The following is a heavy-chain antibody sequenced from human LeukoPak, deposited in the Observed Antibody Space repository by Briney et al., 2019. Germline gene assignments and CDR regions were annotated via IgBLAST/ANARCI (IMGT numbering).Heavy chain of an antibody. Sequence: ASVKVSCKASGYTFTSYGISWVRQAPGQGLEWMGWISAYNGNTNYAQKLQGRVTMTTDTSTSTAYMELRSLRSDDTAVYYCARDFRTTVTSPPQDAPDYWGQGTLVTVSS. CDR3: ARDFRTTVTSPPQDAPDY. CDR1: GYTFTSYG. D-gene: IGHD4-17*01. J-gene: IGHJ4*02. V-gene: IGHV1-18*01. CDR2: ISAYNGNT.